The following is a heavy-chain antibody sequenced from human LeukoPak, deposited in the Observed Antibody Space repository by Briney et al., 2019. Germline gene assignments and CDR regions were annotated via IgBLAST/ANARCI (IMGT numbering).Heavy chain of an antibody. CDR1: GGSFSGYY. D-gene: IGHD3-10*01. Sequence: PSETLSLTCAVYGGSFSGYYWSWIRQPPGKGLEWIGEINHSGSTNYNPSLKSRVTISVDTSKNQFSLKLSSVTAADTAVYYCAGPRVVRGWGSTFDPWGQGTLVTVSS. CDR2: INHSGST. V-gene: IGHV4-34*01. J-gene: IGHJ5*02. CDR3: AGPRVVRGWGSTFDP.